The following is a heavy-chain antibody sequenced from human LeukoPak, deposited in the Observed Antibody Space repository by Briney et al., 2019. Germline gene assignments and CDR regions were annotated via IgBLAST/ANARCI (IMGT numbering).Heavy chain of an antibody. V-gene: IGHV3-30*18. Sequence: GGSLRLSCAASGFTFSSYGMHWVRQAPGKGLEWVALIVHDGTKKYYADSVKGRFTISRDNSKNTLYVQVNSLRAEDTAVYYCAKEAYGSGTYSKIAVAGYYYYGMDVWGQGTTVTVSS. J-gene: IGHJ6*02. CDR3: AKEAYGSGTYSKIAVAGYYYYGMDV. CDR2: IVHDGTKK. D-gene: IGHD3-10*01. CDR1: GFTFSSYG.